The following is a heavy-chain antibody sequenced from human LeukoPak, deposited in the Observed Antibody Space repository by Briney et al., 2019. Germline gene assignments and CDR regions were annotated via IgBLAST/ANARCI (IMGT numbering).Heavy chain of an antibody. CDR2: IYTRGST. V-gene: IGHV4-61*02. CDR1: GGSIISGSDY. D-gene: IGHD1-14*01. Sequence: SQTLSLTCTVSGGSIISGSDYGRWIRQPAGKGVEWIGRIYTRGSTNYNPSLKSRATISVDTSKNQFSLELSSVTGADTAVYYSEREPRVIDSWGPGTLVTVSS. CDR3: EREPRVIDS. J-gene: IGHJ1*01.